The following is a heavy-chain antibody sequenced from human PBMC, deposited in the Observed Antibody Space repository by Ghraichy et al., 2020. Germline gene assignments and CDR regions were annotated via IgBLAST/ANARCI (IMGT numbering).Heavy chain of an antibody. CDR3: ARAIAVAGSTGFDY. Sequence: GGSLRLSCAASGFTFSNYWMHWVRQAPGKGLVWVSRINSDGSSTNSADSVKGRFTISRDNAKNTVCLQINSLRAEDTAVYYCARAIAVAGSTGFDYWGQGTLVAVSS. CDR1: GFTFSNYW. J-gene: IGHJ4*02. CDR2: INSDGSST. V-gene: IGHV3-74*01. D-gene: IGHD6-19*01.